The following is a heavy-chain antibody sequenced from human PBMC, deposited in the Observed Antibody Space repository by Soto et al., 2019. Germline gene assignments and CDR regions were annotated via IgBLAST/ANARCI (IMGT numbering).Heavy chain of an antibody. V-gene: IGHV1-46*03. CDR1: GYTFTSYY. J-gene: IGHJ6*03. Sequence: QVQLVQSGAEVKKPGASVKVSCKASGYTFTSYYMHWVRQAPGQGLEWMGIINPSGGSTSYAQKFQGRVTRTRDTSTSTVYMELSSLRSEDTAVYYCARATGCSGGSCYAGYYYYMDVWGKGTTVTVSS. D-gene: IGHD2-15*01. CDR2: INPSGGST. CDR3: ARATGCSGGSCYAGYYYYMDV.